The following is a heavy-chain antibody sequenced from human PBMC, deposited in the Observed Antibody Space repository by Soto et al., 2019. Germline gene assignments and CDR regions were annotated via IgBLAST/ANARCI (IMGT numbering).Heavy chain of an antibody. J-gene: IGHJ3*02. CDR2: IWYDGSNK. V-gene: IGHV3-33*01. D-gene: IGHD3-22*01. CDR3: ARDLGFDSSGYLDI. CDR1: GFTFSSYG. Sequence: GGSLRLSCAASGFTFSSYGMHWVLQAPCKGLEWVAVIWYDGSNKYYADSVKGRFTISRDNSKNTLYLQMNSLRAEDTAVYYCARDLGFDSSGYLDIWGQGTMVTVSS.